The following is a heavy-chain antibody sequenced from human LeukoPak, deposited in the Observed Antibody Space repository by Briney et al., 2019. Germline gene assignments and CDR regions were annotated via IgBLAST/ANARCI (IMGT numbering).Heavy chain of an antibody. Sequence: SETLSLTCTVSGGSISSSSYYWGWIRQPPGKGLEWIGSIYYSGSTYYNPSLKSRVTISVDTSKNHFSLKLSSVTAADTAVYYCASGGPIVVVVAARIWFDPWGQGTLVTVSS. V-gene: IGHV4-39*01. J-gene: IGHJ5*02. CDR1: GGSISSSSYY. CDR3: ASGGPIVVVVAARIWFDP. D-gene: IGHD2-15*01. CDR2: IYYSGST.